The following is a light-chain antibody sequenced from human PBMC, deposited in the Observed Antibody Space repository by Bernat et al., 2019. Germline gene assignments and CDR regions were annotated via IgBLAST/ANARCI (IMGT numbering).Light chain of an antibody. CDR1: QSISDW. V-gene: IGKV1-5*03. CDR3: QQCNSYIT. CDR2: KAS. Sequence: DIQMTQSPSTLSASVGDRVTITCRASQSISDWLAWYQQKPGKAPKLLIYKASNLESGVPSRFSGSGSGTEFTLTISSLQPDDSATYYCQQCNSYITFGQGKQLESK. J-gene: IGKJ5*01.